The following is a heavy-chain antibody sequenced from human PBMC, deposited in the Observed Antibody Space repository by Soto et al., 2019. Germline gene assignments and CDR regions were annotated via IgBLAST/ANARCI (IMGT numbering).Heavy chain of an antibody. CDR1: GFTFSTYT. CDR2: ISSGSSYI. J-gene: IGHJ6*02. Sequence: GGSLRLSCAASGFTFSTYTMNWVRQAPGKGLEWVSSISSGSSYIYYADSVKGRFTISRDNSKNTLYLQMNSLRAEDTAVYYCATTYYYDSSGYYILTPTLYYYYGMDVWGQGTTVTVSS. CDR3: ATTYYYDSSGYYILTPTLYYYYGMDV. D-gene: IGHD3-22*01. V-gene: IGHV3-21*01.